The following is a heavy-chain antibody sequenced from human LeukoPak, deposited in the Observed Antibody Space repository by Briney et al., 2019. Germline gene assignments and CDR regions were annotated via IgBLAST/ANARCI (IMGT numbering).Heavy chain of an antibody. J-gene: IGHJ4*02. CDR3: AKDHANTPVVTN. Sequence: GGSLRLSCAASGFTFSSYGMSWVRQAPGKGLEWVAFIKYDGSNKYYADSVKGRFTISRDNSNNTLYLQMNSLRAEDTAVYYCAKDHANTPVVTNWGQGILVSVSS. V-gene: IGHV3-30*02. CDR1: GFTFSSYG. D-gene: IGHD2-21*02. CDR2: IKYDGSNK.